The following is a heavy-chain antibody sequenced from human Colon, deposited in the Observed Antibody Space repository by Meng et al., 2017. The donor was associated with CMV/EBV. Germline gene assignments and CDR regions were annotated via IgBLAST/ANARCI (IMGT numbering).Heavy chain of an antibody. CDR1: GFNVGNNH. V-gene: IGHV3-53*01. D-gene: IGHD6-13*01. Sequence: GGSLRLSCAVSGFNVGNNHVNWVRQAPGKGLEWVSVIYNDGRTGYADSVKGRFAISRDNSQNSVFLQMNSLTAEDTAVYYCARGWPPDYWGQGTLVTVSS. J-gene: IGHJ4*02. CDR2: IYNDGRT. CDR3: ARGWPPDY.